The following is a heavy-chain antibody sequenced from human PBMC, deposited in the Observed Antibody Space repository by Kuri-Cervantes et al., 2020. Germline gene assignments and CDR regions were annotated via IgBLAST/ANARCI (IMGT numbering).Heavy chain of an antibody. V-gene: IGHV4-30-4*08. CDR2: IYYSGST. CDR3: AGESPMWRQFDY. CDR1: GGSVSSGDYY. Sequence: SETLSLTCTVSGGSVSSGDYYWSWIRQPPGKGLEWIGYIYYSGSTYYNPSLKSRVTISVDTSKNQFSLKLSSVTAADTAVYYCAGESPMWRQFDYWGQGALVTVSS. J-gene: IGHJ4*02. D-gene: IGHD2-21*01.